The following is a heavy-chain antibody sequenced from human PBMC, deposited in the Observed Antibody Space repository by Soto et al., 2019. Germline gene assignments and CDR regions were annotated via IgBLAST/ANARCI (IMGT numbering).Heavy chain of an antibody. J-gene: IGHJ6*02. CDR1: GFTFSSYA. CDR3: AKVLVAGYYYYGTDV. V-gene: IGHV3-23*01. D-gene: IGHD6-19*01. Sequence: PGGSLRLSCAASGFTFSSYAMSWVRQAPGKGLEWVSAISGSGGSTYYADSVKGRFTISRDNSKNTLYLQMNSLRAEDTAVYYCAKVLVAGYYYYGTDVWGQGTTVTVSS. CDR2: ISGSGGST.